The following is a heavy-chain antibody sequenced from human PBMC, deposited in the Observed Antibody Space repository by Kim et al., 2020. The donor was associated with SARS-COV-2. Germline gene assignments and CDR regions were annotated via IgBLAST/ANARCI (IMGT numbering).Heavy chain of an antibody. D-gene: IGHD3-9*01. Sequence: GGSLRLSCAASGFTFSSYGMHWVRQAPGKGLEWVAVISYDGSNKYYADSVKGRFTISRDNSKNTLYLQMNSLRAEDTAVYYCAKPVGRVRYFDWLSGFPFPMDYWGQGTLVTVSS. V-gene: IGHV3-30*18. CDR1: GFTFSSYG. CDR2: ISYDGSNK. J-gene: IGHJ4*02. CDR3: AKPVGRVRYFDWLSGFPFPMDY.